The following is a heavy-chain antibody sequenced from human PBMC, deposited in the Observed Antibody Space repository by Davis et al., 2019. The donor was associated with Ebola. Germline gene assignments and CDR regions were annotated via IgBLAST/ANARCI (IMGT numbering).Heavy chain of an antibody. Sequence: ASVKVSCKASGYTFPSYAINWVRQAPGQGLEWMGWISAYNGNTNYAQKLQGRVTMTTDTSTSTAYMELRSLRSDDTAVYYCARDVIVAPFDYWGQGTLVTVSS. CDR1: GYTFPSYA. CDR2: ISAYNGNT. V-gene: IGHV1-18*01. CDR3: ARDVIVAPFDY. D-gene: IGHD5-12*01. J-gene: IGHJ4*02.